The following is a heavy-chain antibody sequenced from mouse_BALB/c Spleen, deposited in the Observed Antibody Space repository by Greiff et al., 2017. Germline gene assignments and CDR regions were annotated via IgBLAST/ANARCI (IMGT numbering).Heavy chain of an antibody. D-gene: IGHD1-1*01. CDR1: GFTFSSYA. J-gene: IGHJ2*01. CDR3: ARTYYYGSSSYYFDY. Sequence: EVHLVESGGGLVKPGGSLKLSCAASGFTFSSYAMSWVRQTPEKRLEWVASISSGGSTYYPDSVKGRFTISRDNARNILYLQMSSLRSEDTAMYYCARTYYYGSSSYYFDYWGQGTTLTVSS. CDR2: ISSGGST. V-gene: IGHV5-6-5*01.